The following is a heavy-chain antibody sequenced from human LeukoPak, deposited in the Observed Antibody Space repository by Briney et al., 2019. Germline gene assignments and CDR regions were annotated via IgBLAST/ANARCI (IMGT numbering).Heavy chain of an antibody. CDR1: GGSISSSSYY. J-gene: IGHJ5*02. CDR2: IYYSGST. V-gene: IGHV4-39*01. Sequence: SETLSLTCTVSGGSISSSSYYWGWIRQPPGKGLEWIGRIYYSGSTYYNPSLKSRVTISVDTSKNQFSLKLSSVTAADTAVYYCARPLGYCSSTSCYHLNWFDPWGQGTLVTVSS. D-gene: IGHD2-2*01. CDR3: ARPLGYCSSTSCYHLNWFDP.